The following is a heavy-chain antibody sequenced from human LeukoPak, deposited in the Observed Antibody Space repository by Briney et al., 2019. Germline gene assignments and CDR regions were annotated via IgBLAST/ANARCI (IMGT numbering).Heavy chain of an antibody. CDR2: MNPNSGNT. CDR3: ARLYTVAGAGTGY. CDR1: GYTFTSYD. J-gene: IGHJ4*02. Sequence: ASVTVSCKASGYTFTSYDINWVRQATGQGLEWMGWMNPNSGNTGYAQKFQGRVTMTRNTSISTAYMELSSLRSEDTAVYYCARLYTVAGAGTGYWGQGTLVTVSS. D-gene: IGHD6-19*01. V-gene: IGHV1-8*01.